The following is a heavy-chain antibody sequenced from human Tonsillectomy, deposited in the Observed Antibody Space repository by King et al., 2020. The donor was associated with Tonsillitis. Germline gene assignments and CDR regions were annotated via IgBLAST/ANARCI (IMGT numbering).Heavy chain of an antibody. CDR1: GFSLSTYG. CDR3: AKNIDAYDFWSGFGS. Sequence: VQLVESGGGVVQPGRSLRLSCAVSGFSLSTYGMHWVRQAPGKGLEWVAVISFDGRNRFYGDAVKGRFTISRDTSKNTLYLQMNSLRAADTAVYYCAKNIDAYDFWSGFGSWGQGILVTVSS. D-gene: IGHD3-3*01. CDR2: ISFDGRNR. J-gene: IGHJ4*02. V-gene: IGHV3-30*18.